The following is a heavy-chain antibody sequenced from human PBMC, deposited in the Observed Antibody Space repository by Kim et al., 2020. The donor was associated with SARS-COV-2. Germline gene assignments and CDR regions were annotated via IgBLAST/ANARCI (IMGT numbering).Heavy chain of an antibody. Sequence: ASVKVSCKASGYTFTSYYMHWVRQAPGQGLEWMGIINPSGGSTSYAQKFQGRVTMTRDTSTSTVYMELSSLRSEDTAVYYCARDWAYYDILTGSSHPSNWFDPWGQGTLVTVSS. CDR3: ARDWAYYDILTGSSHPSNWFDP. V-gene: IGHV1-46*01. CDR2: INPSGGST. J-gene: IGHJ5*02. CDR1: GYTFTSYY. D-gene: IGHD3-9*01.